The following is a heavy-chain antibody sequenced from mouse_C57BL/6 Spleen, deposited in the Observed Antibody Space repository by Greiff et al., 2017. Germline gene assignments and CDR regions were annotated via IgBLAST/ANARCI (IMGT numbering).Heavy chain of an antibody. CDR2: INPYNGDT. CDR1: GYSFTGYF. V-gene: IGHV1-20*01. J-gene: IGHJ3*01. D-gene: IGHD1-1*01. Sequence: EVMLVESGPELVKPGDSVKISCKASGYSFTGYFMNWVMQSHGKSLEWIGRINPYNGDTFYNQKFKGKATLTVDKSSSTAHMELRSLTSEDSAVYYCASPLTVVDSWFAYWGQGTLVTVSA. CDR3: ASPLTVVDSWFAY.